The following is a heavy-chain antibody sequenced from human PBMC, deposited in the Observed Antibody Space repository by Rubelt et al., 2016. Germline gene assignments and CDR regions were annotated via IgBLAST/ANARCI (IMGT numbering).Heavy chain of an antibody. J-gene: IGHJ6*02. D-gene: IGHD3-3*01. CDR3: ARGVYYDFWSGHYTVHSEVDV. V-gene: IGHV3-48*04. CDR2: ISSSSSTI. Sequence: GLEWVSYISSSSSTIYYADSVKGRFTISRDNAKNSLYLQMNSLRAEDTAVYYCARGVYYDFWSGHYTVHSEVDVWGQGTTVTVSS.